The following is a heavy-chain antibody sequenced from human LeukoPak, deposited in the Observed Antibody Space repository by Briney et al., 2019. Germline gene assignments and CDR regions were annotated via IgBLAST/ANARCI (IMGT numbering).Heavy chain of an antibody. V-gene: IGHV1-58*01. CDR2: IVVGSGNT. D-gene: IGHD1-26*01. J-gene: IGHJ4*02. CDR1: GFTFTSSA. CDR3: AAIVGATGGDYFDY. Sequence: SVTVSCKASGFTFTSSAVQWVRQARGQRLEWIGWIVVGSGNTNYAQKFQERVTITRDMSTSTAYMELSSLRSEDTAVYYCAAIVGATGGDYFDYWGQGTLVTVSS.